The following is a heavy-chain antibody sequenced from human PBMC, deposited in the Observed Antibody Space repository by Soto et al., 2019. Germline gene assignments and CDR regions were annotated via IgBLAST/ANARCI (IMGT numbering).Heavy chain of an antibody. V-gene: IGHV1-58*01. CDR3: AALNGGVTPSYYFDY. CDR2: IVVGSGNT. CDR1: GFTFTSSA. Sequence: SVKVSCKASGFTFTSSAVQWVRQARGQRLEWIGWIVVGSGNTNYAQKFQERVTITRDMSTSTAYMELSSLRSEDTAVYYCAALNGGVTPSYYFDYWGQGTLVTVSS. D-gene: IGHD3-16*01. J-gene: IGHJ4*02.